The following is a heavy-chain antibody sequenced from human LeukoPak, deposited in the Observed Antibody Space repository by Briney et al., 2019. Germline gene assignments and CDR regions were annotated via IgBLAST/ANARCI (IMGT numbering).Heavy chain of an antibody. CDR1: GFTFSDYY. Sequence: GGSLRLSCAASGFTFSDYYMSWIRQAPGKGLEWVSYISSSGSVTYSADSVKGRFTISRDNAKNSLYLQMNSLRAEDTAVYYCARDSSTYAGPPDYWGQGTLVTVSS. CDR3: ARDSSTYAGPPDY. D-gene: IGHD2-2*01. V-gene: IGHV3-11*04. J-gene: IGHJ4*02. CDR2: ISSSGSVT.